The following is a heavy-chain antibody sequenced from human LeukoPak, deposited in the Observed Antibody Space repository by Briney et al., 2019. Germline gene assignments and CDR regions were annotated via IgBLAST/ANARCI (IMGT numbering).Heavy chain of an antibody. D-gene: IGHD5-24*01. V-gene: IGHV3-7*01. CDR1: GFTFSSYA. Sequence: PGGSLRLSCAASGFTFSSYAMSWVRQAPGKGLEWVANIKQDGSEKYYVDSVKGRFTISRDNAKNSLYLQMNSLRAEDTAVYYCAREWGMATIDYWGQGTLVTVSS. J-gene: IGHJ4*02. CDR3: AREWGMATIDY. CDR2: IKQDGSEK.